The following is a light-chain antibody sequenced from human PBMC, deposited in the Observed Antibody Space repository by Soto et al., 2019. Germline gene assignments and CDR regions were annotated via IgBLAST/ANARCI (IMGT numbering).Light chain of an antibody. J-gene: IGKJ3*01. V-gene: IGKV1-27*01. CDR2: AAS. CDR1: QGIRNY. CDR3: QHYKSASFT. Sequence: DIQMTQSPSSLSAAVGDRVTITCRASQGIRNYLAWYQQKPGKVPKLLLYAASTLQSGVPSRFSGGGSGTDFTLTIIRLQPEDVATYYCQHYKSASFTFGPGTRVDFK.